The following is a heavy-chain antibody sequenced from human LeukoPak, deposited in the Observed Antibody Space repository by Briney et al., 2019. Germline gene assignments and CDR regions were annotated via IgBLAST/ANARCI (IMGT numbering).Heavy chain of an antibody. CDR3: AKGPIATPYYYYYYMDV. D-gene: IGHD6-13*01. V-gene: IGHV3-30*02. J-gene: IGHJ6*03. Sequence: RGSLRLSCAASGFTFSSYGMHWVRQAPGKGLEWVAFIRYDGSNKYYADSVKGRFTISRDNSKNTLYLQMNSLRAEDTAVYYCAKGPIATPYYYYYYMDVWGKGTTVTVSS. CDR2: IRYDGSNK. CDR1: GFTFSSYG.